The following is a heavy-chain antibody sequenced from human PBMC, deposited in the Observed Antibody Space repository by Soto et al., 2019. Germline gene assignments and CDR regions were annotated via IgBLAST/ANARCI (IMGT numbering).Heavy chain of an antibody. CDR2: IYYSGST. CDR1: GGSISSYY. Sequence: PSETLSLTCTVSGGSISSYYWSWIRQPPGKGLEWIGYIYYSGSTNYNPSLKSRVTISVDTSKNQFSLKLSSVTAADTAVYYCARDRVKVPYGDYVGNWFDPWGQGTLVTVSS. CDR3: ARDRVKVPYGDYVGNWFDP. J-gene: IGHJ5*02. D-gene: IGHD4-17*01. V-gene: IGHV4-59*01.